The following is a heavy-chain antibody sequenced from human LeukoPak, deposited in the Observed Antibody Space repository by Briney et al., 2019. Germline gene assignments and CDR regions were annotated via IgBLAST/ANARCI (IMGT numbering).Heavy chain of an antibody. CDR1: GDSISSYY. Sequence: PSETLSLTCIVSGDSISSYYWNWIRQTPGKGLEWIGYIHHSGSTNYNPSLKSRVTISVDTSKNQFSLKLSSVTAADTAVYYCARASWFGELSDDAFDIWGQGTMVTVSS. J-gene: IGHJ3*02. V-gene: IGHV4-59*08. D-gene: IGHD3-10*01. CDR3: ARASWFGELSDDAFDI. CDR2: IHHSGST.